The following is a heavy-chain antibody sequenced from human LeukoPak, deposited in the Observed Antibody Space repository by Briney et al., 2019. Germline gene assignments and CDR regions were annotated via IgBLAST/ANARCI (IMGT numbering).Heavy chain of an antibody. D-gene: IGHD3-22*01. CDR2: IYYSGST. Sequence: SETLSLTCTVSGGSISSYYWSWIRQPPGKGLEWIGYIYYSGSTYYNPSLKSRVTISVDTSKNQFSLKLSSVTAADTAVYYCAGAYYYDSSGYFIDYWGQGTLVTVSS. J-gene: IGHJ4*02. V-gene: IGHV4-59*08. CDR3: AGAYYYDSSGYFIDY. CDR1: GGSISSYY.